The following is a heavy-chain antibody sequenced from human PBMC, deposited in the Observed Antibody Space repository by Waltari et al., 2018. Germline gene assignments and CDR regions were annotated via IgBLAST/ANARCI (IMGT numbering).Heavy chain of an antibody. D-gene: IGHD3-22*01. CDR3: ARDRRGTMIVGAFDI. V-gene: IGHV4-39*07. CDR1: GGSISSSSYY. CDR2: IYYSGSP. J-gene: IGHJ3*02. Sequence: QLQLQESGPGLVKPSETLSLTCTVSGGSISSSSYYWGWIRQPPGKGLEWIGSIYYSGSPYYHPSLKTRVPISVYTSKNQFSLKLGSLTAADTAVYYCARDRRGTMIVGAFDIWGQGTMVTVSS.